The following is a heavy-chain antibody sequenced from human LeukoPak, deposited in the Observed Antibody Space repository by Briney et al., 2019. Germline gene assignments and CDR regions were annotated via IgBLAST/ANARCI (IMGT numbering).Heavy chain of an antibody. CDR1: GFTLSSYI. CDR2: ISSSSSYI. CDR3: ARVPSDCTLNYRAGRYPRAYYFDY. V-gene: IGHV3-21*01. D-gene: IGHD2-21*02. J-gene: IGHJ4*02. Sequence: GGSLRLSCAAPGFTLSSYIMNWVRHAPGKGLEWVSSISSSSSYIYYADSVRGRFAISRDNAKNSRFLQMNTLSADDTAVYYCARVPSDCTLNYRAGRYPRAYYFDYWGQGTLVTVSS.